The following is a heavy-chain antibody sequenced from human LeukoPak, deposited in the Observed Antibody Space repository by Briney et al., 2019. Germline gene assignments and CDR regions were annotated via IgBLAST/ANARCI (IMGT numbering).Heavy chain of an antibody. CDR3: ARDQLWFREPGIFDY. V-gene: IGHV3-33*01. Sequence: PGGSLRLSCAASGFTFSSYGMHWVRQAPGKGLEWVAVIWYDGSNKYHADSVKGRFTISRDNSKNTLYLQMNSLRAEDTAVYYCARDQLWFREPGIFDYWGQGTLVTVSS. CDR1: GFTFSSYG. CDR2: IWYDGSNK. J-gene: IGHJ4*02. D-gene: IGHD3-10*01.